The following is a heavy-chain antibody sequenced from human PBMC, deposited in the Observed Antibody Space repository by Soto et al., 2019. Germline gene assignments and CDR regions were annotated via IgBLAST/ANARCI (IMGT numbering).Heavy chain of an antibody. CDR2: ISSSSSVI. V-gene: IGHV3-48*01. Sequence: EVQLVESGGGLVQPGESLRLSCATSGFILSDCAMNWVRQAPGKGLEWVSYISSSSSVIYYADSVKGRFTVSRDNARKSLSLKMLSLRAEGTAVYYCARDLSGGYNWSDDMDVWGKGTTVTVSS. D-gene: IGHD1-20*01. CDR1: GFILSDCA. CDR3: ARDLSGGYNWSDDMDV. J-gene: IGHJ6*03.